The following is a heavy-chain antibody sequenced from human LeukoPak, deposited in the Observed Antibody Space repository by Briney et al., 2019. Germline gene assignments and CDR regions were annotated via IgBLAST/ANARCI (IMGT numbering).Heavy chain of an antibody. CDR2: IKQDGSEK. CDR1: GFTFSSYS. J-gene: IGHJ3*02. D-gene: IGHD1-26*01. CDR3: ARRSGSYYPDAFDI. V-gene: IGHV3-7*01. Sequence: GGSLRLSCAASGFTFSSYSMSWVRQAPGKGLGWVANIKQDGSEKYYVDSVKGRFTISRDNAKNSLYLQMNSLRAEDTAVYYCARRSGSYYPDAFDIWGQGTMVTVSS.